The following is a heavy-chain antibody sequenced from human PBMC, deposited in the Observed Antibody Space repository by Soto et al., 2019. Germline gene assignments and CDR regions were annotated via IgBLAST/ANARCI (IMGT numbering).Heavy chain of an antibody. J-gene: IGHJ4*02. CDR2: ISGSGSST. Sequence: GGSLRLSCAASVFIFSNYAMSWVRQAPGKGLEWVSFISGSGSSTYYADSVKGRFTISRGNSKNTLYLQMNSLRAEDAAVYYCVREASSSGLHLDHWGRGTRVTVSS. CDR3: VREASSSGLHLDH. D-gene: IGHD6-6*01. V-gene: IGHV3-23*01. CDR1: VFIFSNYA.